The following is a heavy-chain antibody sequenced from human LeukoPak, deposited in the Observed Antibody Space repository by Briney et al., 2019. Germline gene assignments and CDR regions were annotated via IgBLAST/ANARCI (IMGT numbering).Heavy chain of an antibody. CDR1: GYTFTGYY. J-gene: IGHJ6*03. CDR2: INPNSGGT. Sequence: GASVKVSCKASGYTFTGYYMHWGRQAPGQGLEGRGWINPNSGGTNYAQKFQSRVTMTRDTSISTAYMELSRLRSDDTAVYYCARSGYDLTGYYYYMDVWGKGTTVTVSS. CDR3: ARSGYDLTGYYYYMDV. V-gene: IGHV1-2*02. D-gene: IGHD5-12*01.